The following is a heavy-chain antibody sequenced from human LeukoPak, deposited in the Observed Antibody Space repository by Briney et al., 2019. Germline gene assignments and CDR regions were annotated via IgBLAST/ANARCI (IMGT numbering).Heavy chain of an antibody. CDR3: ARGEFNGLDY. J-gene: IGHJ4*02. CDR2: ILNDGSNE. D-gene: IGHD2-8*01. Sequence: TGGSLRLSCAASGFTFSSYAIHWARQAPGKGLEWVAVILNDGSNEFYADSVRGRITTSRDNSKNTLWLQTNSLTAEDTAVYYCARGEFNGLDYWGQGTLVTVSS. V-gene: IGHV3-30-3*01. CDR1: GFTFSSYA.